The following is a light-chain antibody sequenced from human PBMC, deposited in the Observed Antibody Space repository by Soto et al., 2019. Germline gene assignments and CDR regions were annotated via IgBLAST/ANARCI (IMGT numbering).Light chain of an antibody. V-gene: IGKV3D-20*01. CDR1: QSVSSSY. J-gene: IGKJ4*01. CDR3: QQYGSSPPLT. Sequence: EIVLTQSPATLSLSPGERATLSCGVSQSVSSSYLAWYQQKPGLAPRLLIYDASSRATGIPDRSSGSGSGTDFTLTISRLEPEDFAVYYCQQYGSSPPLTFGGGTKVEIK. CDR2: DAS.